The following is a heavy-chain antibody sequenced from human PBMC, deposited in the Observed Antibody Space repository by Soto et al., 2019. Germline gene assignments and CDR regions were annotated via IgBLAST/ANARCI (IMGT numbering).Heavy chain of an antibody. CDR3: VKGEYYYDSSGYYPFDY. D-gene: IGHD3-22*01. CDR1: GFTFSIYA. V-gene: IGHV3-64D*06. Sequence: GSLRLSCSASGFTFSIYAMHWVRQAPGKGLEYVSSISTNGGSTDYADSVKGRFTISRDNSKDTVYLQMSSLRVEDTAVYYCVKGEYYYDSSGYYPFDYWGQGTLVTVSS. CDR2: ISTNGGST. J-gene: IGHJ4*02.